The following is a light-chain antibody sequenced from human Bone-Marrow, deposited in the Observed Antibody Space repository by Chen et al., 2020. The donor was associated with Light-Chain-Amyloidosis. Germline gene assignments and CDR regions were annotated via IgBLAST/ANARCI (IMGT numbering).Light chain of an antibody. CDR2: GTS. J-gene: IGKJ2*01. V-gene: IGKV3-20*01. CDR3: QQYGNSPLYT. Sequence: EIVLTQPPGTLSLSPGDRATLSCRACRRISAVYFAWYQQKHGQVPRLLIYGTSNRATGIPDRFSGSGSGTELSLTINRLEPEDFAVYFCQQYGNSPLYTFGQGTKVEI. CDR1: RRISAVY.